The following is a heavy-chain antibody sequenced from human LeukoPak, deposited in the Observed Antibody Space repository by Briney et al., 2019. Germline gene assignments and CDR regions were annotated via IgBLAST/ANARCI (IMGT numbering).Heavy chain of an antibody. V-gene: IGHV1-69*04. D-gene: IGHD3-10*01. CDR1: GGTFSSYA. CDR2: IIPILGIA. J-gene: IGHJ6*02. CDR3: ARDLDRWXXXGSGSYHHYYGMDV. Sequence: SVKVSCKASGGTFSSYAISWVRQAPGQGLEWMGRIIPILGIANYAQKFQGRVTITADKSTSTAYMELSSLRSEDTAVYYCARDLDRWXXXGSGSYHHYYGMDVWGQGTTVTVSS.